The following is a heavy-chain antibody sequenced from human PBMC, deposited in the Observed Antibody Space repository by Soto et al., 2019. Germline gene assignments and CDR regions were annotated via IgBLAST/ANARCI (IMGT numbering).Heavy chain of an antibody. J-gene: IGHJ6*02. CDR2: IKFDGSTT. Sequence: EVQLVESGGGLVQPGGSLRLSCAASGFAFSTYWMHWVRQAPGKGLLWVSRIKFDGSTTYYADSVTGRFTISRDDAKNTVFLQMNRLRVDDTAVYYCVRGAKNIYAMDVWGQGTTVTVSS. D-gene: IGHD2-15*01. V-gene: IGHV3-74*01. CDR3: VRGAKNIYAMDV. CDR1: GFAFSTYW.